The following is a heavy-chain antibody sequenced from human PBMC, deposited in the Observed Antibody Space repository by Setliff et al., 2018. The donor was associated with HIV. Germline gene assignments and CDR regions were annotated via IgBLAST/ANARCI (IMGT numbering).Heavy chain of an antibody. V-gene: IGHV4-59*10. CDR2: IYTSGST. Sequence: SETLSLTCAVYGGSFSDYYWSWIRQPAGKGLEWIGRIYTSGSTNYNPSLKSRVTMSVGTSKNQFSLKLSSVTAADTAVYYCARHPGISMIAVIKSSWFDPWGQGTLVTVSS. CDR3: ARHPGISMIAVIKSSWFDP. J-gene: IGHJ5*02. D-gene: IGHD3-22*01. CDR1: GGSFSDYY.